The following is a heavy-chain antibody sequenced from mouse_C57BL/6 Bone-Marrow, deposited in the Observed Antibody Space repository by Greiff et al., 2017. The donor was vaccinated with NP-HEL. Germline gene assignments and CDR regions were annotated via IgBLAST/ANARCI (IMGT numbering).Heavy chain of an antibody. CDR1: GFNIKDDY. CDR2: IDPENGDT. Sequence: VQLQQSGAELVRPGASVKLSCTASGFNIKDDYMHWVKQRPEQGLEWIGWIDPENGDTEYASKFQGKATITADTSSNTAYLQLSSLTSEDTAVYYGTTDYYGSSYYAMDYWGQGTSVTVSS. CDR3: TTDYYGSSYYAMDY. V-gene: IGHV14-4*01. J-gene: IGHJ4*01. D-gene: IGHD1-1*01.